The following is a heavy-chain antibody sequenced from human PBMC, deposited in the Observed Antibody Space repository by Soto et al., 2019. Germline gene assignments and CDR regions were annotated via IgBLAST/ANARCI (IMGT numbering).Heavy chain of an antibody. J-gene: IGHJ4*02. CDR2: IYPKSGGT. CDR1: GYTFTGYY. CDR3: VRRSTNSDYCLDY. V-gene: IGHV1-2*02. D-gene: IGHD4-4*01. Sequence: GASVKVSCKASGYTFTGYYMHWVRQAPGQGLEWMGWIYPKSGGTKYAQKFQSRVTMTRDTSISTAYMELSRLRSDDTAVYYCVRRSTNSDYCLDYWGQGTLVTVSS.